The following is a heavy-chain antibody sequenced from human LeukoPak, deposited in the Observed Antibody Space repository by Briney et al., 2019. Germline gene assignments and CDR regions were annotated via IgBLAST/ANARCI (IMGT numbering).Heavy chain of an antibody. D-gene: IGHD2-15*01. J-gene: IGHJ4*02. V-gene: IGHV3-23*01. Sequence: GGSLRLSCAASGFTFSTYAMSWVRQAPGKGLEWVSSISGSGDSTYYADSVKGRFTISRDNSRNTLYLQMNSLRAEDTAVYYCAKDPNIVVVVAAVDYWGQGTLVTVSS. CDR2: ISGSGDST. CDR1: GFTFSTYA. CDR3: AKDPNIVVVVAAVDY.